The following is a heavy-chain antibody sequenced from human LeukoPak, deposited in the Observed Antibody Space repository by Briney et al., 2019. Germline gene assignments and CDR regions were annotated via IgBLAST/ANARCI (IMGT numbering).Heavy chain of an antibody. Sequence: GGSLRLSCAASGFTFSFYWMHWVRQAPGKGLVWVSRINSDGSDTTYADSVQGRFTISRDNAKNTLYLQMNSLRADDTAVYYCARVGRGGDCSFDHWGQGTLVTVSS. CDR2: INSDGSDT. V-gene: IGHV3-74*01. J-gene: IGHJ4*02. CDR1: GFTFSFYW. D-gene: IGHD2-21*02. CDR3: ARVGRGGDCSFDH.